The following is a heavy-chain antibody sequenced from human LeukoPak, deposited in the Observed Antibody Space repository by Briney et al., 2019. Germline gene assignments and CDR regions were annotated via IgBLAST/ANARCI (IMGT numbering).Heavy chain of an antibody. Sequence: PGGSLRLSCAASGFTFSSYSMNWVRQAPGKGLEWVSYISSSSSTIYYADSVKGRFTISRDNSKNTLYLQMNSLRAEDTAVYYCARGGYYYDSSGHFDYWGQGTLVTVSS. CDR3: ARGGYYYDSSGHFDY. CDR2: ISSSSSTI. J-gene: IGHJ4*02. CDR1: GFTFSSYS. V-gene: IGHV3-48*01. D-gene: IGHD3-22*01.